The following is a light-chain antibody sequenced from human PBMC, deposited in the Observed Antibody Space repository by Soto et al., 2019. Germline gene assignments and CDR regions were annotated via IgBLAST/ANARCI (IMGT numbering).Light chain of an antibody. CDR1: QNINIF. J-gene: IGKJ4*01. V-gene: IGKV1-39*01. Sequence: DIQVSQSPSSLSASVGDRVTITCRTSQNINIFLNWYQQKPGRAPMVVISAASNLESGVPSRFSGRGSGTAFPLTISNLQPGDSALYFCQESYSTPLAFGGGTRVEIK. CDR2: AAS. CDR3: QESYSTPLA.